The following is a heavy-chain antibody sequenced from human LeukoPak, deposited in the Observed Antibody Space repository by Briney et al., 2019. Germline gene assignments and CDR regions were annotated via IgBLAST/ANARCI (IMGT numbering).Heavy chain of an antibody. V-gene: IGHV3-30-3*01. CDR1: RFTFSSYA. CDR2: ISYDGSNK. CDR3: ASGMVRGVIMGELDY. Sequence: PGGSLRLSCAASRFTFSSYAMHWVRQAPGKGLEWVAVISYDGSNKYYADSVKGRFTISRDNSKNTLYLQMNSLRAEDTAVYYCASGMVRGVIMGELDYWGQGTLVTVSS. D-gene: IGHD3-10*01. J-gene: IGHJ4*02.